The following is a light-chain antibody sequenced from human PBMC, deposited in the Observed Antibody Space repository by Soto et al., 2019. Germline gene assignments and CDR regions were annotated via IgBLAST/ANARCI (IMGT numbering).Light chain of an antibody. CDR2: GAS. CDR1: QGISTW. V-gene: IGKV1D-12*01. CDR3: QQTNSFPVT. Sequence: DVQVTQSPSFVSASVGDTVTITCRASQGISTWLAWYQQKPGKAPNLLIYGASNLQSGVPPRFSGSGLGTHFTLTIVSLQPEDFATYFCQQTNSFPVTFGQGTRLEI. J-gene: IGKJ5*01.